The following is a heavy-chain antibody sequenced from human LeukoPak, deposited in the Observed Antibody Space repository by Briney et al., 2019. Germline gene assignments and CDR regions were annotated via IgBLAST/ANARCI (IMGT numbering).Heavy chain of an antibody. V-gene: IGHV1-2*02. CDR1: GYTFTGYY. CDR2: INPNSGGT. CDR3: ARVGSSTSPYGMDV. Sequence: GASVKVSCTASGYTFTGYYMHWVRQAPGQGLEWMGWINPNSGGTNYAQKFQGRVTMTRDTSLSTAYMEMSRLRSDDTAVYYCARVGSSTSPYGMDVWGQGTTVTVSS. D-gene: IGHD2-2*01. J-gene: IGHJ6*02.